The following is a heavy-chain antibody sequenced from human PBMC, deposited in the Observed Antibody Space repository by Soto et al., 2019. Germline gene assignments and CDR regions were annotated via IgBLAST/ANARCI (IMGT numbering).Heavy chain of an antibody. CDR3: AKDLPTRYCSGATCSY. V-gene: IGHV3-23*01. CDR1: GFTFSSYS. Sequence: HPGGSLRLSCAASGFTFSSYSMNWVRQAPGKGLEWVSTISDSGIGTYYADSVKGRFTISRDNSKNTLFLQMNSLRAEDTAIYYCAKDLPTRYCSGATCSYWGQGTLVTVSS. D-gene: IGHD2-15*01. J-gene: IGHJ4*02. CDR2: ISDSGIGT.